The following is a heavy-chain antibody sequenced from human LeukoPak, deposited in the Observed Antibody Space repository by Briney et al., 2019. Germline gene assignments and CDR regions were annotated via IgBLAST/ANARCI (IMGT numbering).Heavy chain of an antibody. D-gene: IGHD1-26*01. V-gene: IGHV1-69*05. CDR2: IIPIFGTA. Sequence: ASVKVSCKASGGTFSSYAISWVRQAPGQGLEWMGGIIPIFGTANYAQKFQGRVTITTDESTSTAYMELSSLRSEDTAVYYCARGGGSYSAFDFWGQGTMVTVSS. J-gene: IGHJ3*01. CDR3: ARGGGSYSAFDF. CDR1: GGTFSSYA.